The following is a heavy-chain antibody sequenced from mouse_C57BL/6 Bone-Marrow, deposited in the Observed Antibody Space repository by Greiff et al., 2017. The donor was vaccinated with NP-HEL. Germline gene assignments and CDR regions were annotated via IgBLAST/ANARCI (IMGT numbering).Heavy chain of an antibody. CDR1: GFSFNTYA. Sequence: GAGLVQPKGSLKLSCAASGFSFNTYAMHWVRQAPGKGLEWAARIRSKSNYYATYYADSVKDRFTISRDDSENMLYLQMNNLKTEDTAMYYCVRHGRGNYYAMDYWGQGTAVTVTA. CDR2: IRSKSNYYAT. J-gene: IGHJ4*01. CDR3: VRHGRGNYYAMDY. V-gene: IGHV10-1*01.